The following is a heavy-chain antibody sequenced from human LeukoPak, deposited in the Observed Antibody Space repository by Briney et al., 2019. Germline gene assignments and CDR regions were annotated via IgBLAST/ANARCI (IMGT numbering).Heavy chain of an antibody. CDR3: ARGGLYYDYVWGSYRGPHSPKEFDY. Sequence: PSETLSLTCAVYGGSFSGYYWSWIRQPPGKGLEWIGEINHSGSTNYNPSLKSRVTISVDTSKNQFSLKLSSVTAADTAVYYCARGGLYYDYVWGSYRGPHSPKEFDYWGQGTLVTVSS. J-gene: IGHJ4*02. CDR1: GGSFSGYY. D-gene: IGHD3-16*02. V-gene: IGHV4-34*01. CDR2: INHSGST.